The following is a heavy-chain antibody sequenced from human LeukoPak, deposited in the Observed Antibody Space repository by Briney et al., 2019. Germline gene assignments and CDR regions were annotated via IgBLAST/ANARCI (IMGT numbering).Heavy chain of an antibody. CDR2: ISGDGITT. J-gene: IGHJ4*02. Sequence: GGSLRLSCAASGFTFNRYAMHWVRQAPGKGLEWVGLISGDGITTYYLDSVKGRFTISRDNSKNSLYLHMNSLRSEDTALYYCARPLASGPDFWGQGTLVTVSS. CDR3: ARPLASGPDF. V-gene: IGHV3-43*02. D-gene: IGHD3-3*02. CDR1: GFTFNRYA.